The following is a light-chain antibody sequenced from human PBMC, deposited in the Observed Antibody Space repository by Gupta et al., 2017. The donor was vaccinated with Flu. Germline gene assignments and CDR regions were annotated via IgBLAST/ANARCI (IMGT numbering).Light chain of an antibody. CDR1: QCVSSS. CDR2: DAS. J-gene: IGKJ1*01. CDR3: QQYKYWPPWT. V-gene: IGKV3-15*01. Sequence: EIVLTPSPVTVSVSPGERATLSCRASQCVSSSLACYQQNPGQAPRLLIYDASTRAAGLPARFSSSRSGTEFILTISSLQSEDVAVYYCQQYKYWPPWTFGPGTKVEI.